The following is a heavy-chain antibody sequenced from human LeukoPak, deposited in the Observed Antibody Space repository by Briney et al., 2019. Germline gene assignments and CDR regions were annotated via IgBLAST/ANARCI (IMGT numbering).Heavy chain of an antibody. D-gene: IGHD2-8*01. CDR1: GFTFSSYG. CDR2: ISYDGSNK. Sequence: PGRSLRLSCAASGFTFSSYGMHWVRQAPGKGLEWVAVISYDGSNKYYADSVKGRFTISRDNSKNTLYLQMNSLRAEDTAVYYCAKDCTDKGFDYWGQGTLVTVSS. CDR3: AKDCTDKGFDY. V-gene: IGHV3-30*18. J-gene: IGHJ4*02.